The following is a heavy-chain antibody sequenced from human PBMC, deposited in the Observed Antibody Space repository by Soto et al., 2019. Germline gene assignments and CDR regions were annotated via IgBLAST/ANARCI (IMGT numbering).Heavy chain of an antibody. CDR2: IYYSGST. CDR1: GGSISSYY. D-gene: IGHD3-22*01. J-gene: IGHJ4*02. V-gene: IGHV4-59*01. CDR3: ARGGLDSSGYYY. Sequence: SETLSLTCTVSGGSISSYYWSRIRQPPGKGLEWIGYIYYSGSTNYNPSLKSRVTISVDTSKNQFSLKLSSVTAADTAVYYCARGGLDSSGYYYWGQGTLVTVSS.